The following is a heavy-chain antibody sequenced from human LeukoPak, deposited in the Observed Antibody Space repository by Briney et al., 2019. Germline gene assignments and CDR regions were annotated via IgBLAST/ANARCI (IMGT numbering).Heavy chain of an antibody. D-gene: IGHD6-13*01. Sequence: ASVKVSCKASGGTFSSYAISWVRQAPGQGLEWMGGIIPIFGTANYAQKFQGRVTITADESTSTAYMELSSLRSEDTAVYYCVQQQLNRPFDYWGQGILVTVSS. J-gene: IGHJ4*02. CDR1: GGTFSSYA. V-gene: IGHV1-69*13. CDR3: VQQQLNRPFDY. CDR2: IIPIFGTA.